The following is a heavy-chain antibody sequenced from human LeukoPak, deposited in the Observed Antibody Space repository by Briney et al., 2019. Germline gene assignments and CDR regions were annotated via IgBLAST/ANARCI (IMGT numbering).Heavy chain of an antibody. CDR3: ARDMKPRPGIAAAGTL. V-gene: IGHV3-30*04. J-gene: IGHJ4*02. CDR2: ISYEGSRT. Sequence: PGGSLRLSCAASGFTFNGFAMHWVRQAPGKGLEWVALISYEGSRTYYGDPVKGRFTISRDNSKNTLSLRMTSLKSEDTAFYYCARDMKPRPGIAAAGTLWGQGTLVIVSS. CDR1: GFTFNGFA. D-gene: IGHD6-13*01.